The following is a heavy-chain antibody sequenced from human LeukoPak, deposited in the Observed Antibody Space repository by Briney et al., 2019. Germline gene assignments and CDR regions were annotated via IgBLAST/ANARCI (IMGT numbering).Heavy chain of an antibody. CDR1: GGSFSAYY. V-gene: IGHV4-59*10. CDR3: ARDPGRRYCSSTSCPRGYYYYYYMDV. CDR2: IYTSGST. Sequence: SETLSLTCAVYGGSFSAYYWSWIRQPAGKGLEWIGRIYTSGSTNYNPSLKSRVTMSVDTSKNQFSLKLSSVTAADTAVYYCARDPGRRYCSSTSCPRGYYYYYYMDVWGKGTTVTVSS. J-gene: IGHJ6*03. D-gene: IGHD2-2*01.